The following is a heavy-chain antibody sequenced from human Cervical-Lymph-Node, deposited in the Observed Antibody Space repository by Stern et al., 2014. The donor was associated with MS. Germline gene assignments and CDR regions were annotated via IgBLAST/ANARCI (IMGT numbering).Heavy chain of an antibody. Sequence: QLQLQESGPGPVKPSQTLSLTCTVSGGSISSGSHYWSWIRQPAGKGLEWVGRIYSTGRVDYNPSFKGRVTMSVDTSKDQFSLELRSVTAADTAMYYCAREWIYEVSWFDSWGQGSLVIVSS. CDR1: GGSISSGSHY. V-gene: IGHV4-61*02. CDR3: AREWIYEVSWFDS. D-gene: IGHD5/OR15-5a*01. CDR2: IYSTGRV. J-gene: IGHJ5*01.